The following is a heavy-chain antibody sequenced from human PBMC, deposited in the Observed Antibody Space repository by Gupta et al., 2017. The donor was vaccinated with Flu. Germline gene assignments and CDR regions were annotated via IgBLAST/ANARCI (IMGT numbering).Heavy chain of an antibody. V-gene: IGHV3-15*01. Sequence: EVQLVESGGGLVKPGGSLRLSCGVSAFPFQNAWMHWVRQATGTGLEWVGRIKSITDGGTTDYAAPVKDRFTSSRDDSKSTVYLQMNSLKTEDPAVYYMHLMVYAGGYYFDYWGQGTLVTVSS. J-gene: IGHJ4*02. CDR2: IKSITDGGTT. D-gene: IGHD2-8*01. CDR1: AFPFQNAW. CDR3: HLMVYAGGYYFDY.